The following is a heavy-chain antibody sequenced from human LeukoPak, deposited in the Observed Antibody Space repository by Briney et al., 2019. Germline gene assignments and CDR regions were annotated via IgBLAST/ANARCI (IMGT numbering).Heavy chain of an antibody. D-gene: IGHD1-14*01. CDR1: GFTFSSHG. V-gene: IGHV3-7*01. CDR2: IKQDGSDK. CDR3: AREVWGPEY. J-gene: IGHJ4*02. Sequence: GGSLRLSCAASGFTFSSHGMHWVRQAPGPGQEWVGNIKQDGSDKNYMDSVKGRFTISRDNTKNSVYLQMSSLRAEDTAVYYCAREVWGPEYWGQGTLVTVSS.